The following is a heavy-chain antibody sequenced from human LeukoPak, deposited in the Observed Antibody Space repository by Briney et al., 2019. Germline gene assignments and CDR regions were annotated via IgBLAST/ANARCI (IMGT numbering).Heavy chain of an antibody. V-gene: IGHV3-7*01. Sequence: GGSLRLSCAASGFTFSNNWMTWVRQAPGKGLEWVASVKKDASEKYYVDSVKGRFTISRDNAKNSLYLQMNSLRVEDTAVYYCAKDGPTVVIHYYFDYWGQGTLVTVSS. J-gene: IGHJ4*02. D-gene: IGHD4-23*01. CDR1: GFTFSNNW. CDR2: VKKDASEK. CDR3: AKDGPTVVIHYYFDY.